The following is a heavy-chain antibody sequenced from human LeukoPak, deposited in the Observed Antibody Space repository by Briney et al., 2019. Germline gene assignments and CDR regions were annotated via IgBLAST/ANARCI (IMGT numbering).Heavy chain of an antibody. CDR2: IDRHGNT. D-gene: IGHD3-16*01. CDR1: DESFSGYLSDSY. J-gene: IGHJ4*02. Sequence: PSEILSLTCAIYDESFSGYLSDSYWSWVRRPPGKGLEWIGEIDRHGNTNYSPSLKSRVTISIQTSKSQFSLNLNSVTDADTAVYYCARRGGGNYPYYFDYWGRGTPVTVSS. V-gene: IGHV4-34*01. CDR3: ARRGGGNYPYYFDY.